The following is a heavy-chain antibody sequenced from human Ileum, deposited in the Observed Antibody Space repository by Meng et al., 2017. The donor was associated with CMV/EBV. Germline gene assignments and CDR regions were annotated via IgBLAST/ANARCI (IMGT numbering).Heavy chain of an antibody. CDR3: VKRLYCGATTCAKAMDV. D-gene: IGHD4/OR15-4a*01. CDR2: IYSGGSDT. Sequence: GESLKISCAASGFTFNSYAMTWVRQAPGKGLEWVSLIYSGGSDTFYADSVKGRFTISRDNSQDMLYLQMNSLRAEDTAVYFFVKRLYCGATTCAKAMDVWGQGTTVTVSS. J-gene: IGHJ6*02. V-gene: IGHV3-23*03. CDR1: GFTFNSYA.